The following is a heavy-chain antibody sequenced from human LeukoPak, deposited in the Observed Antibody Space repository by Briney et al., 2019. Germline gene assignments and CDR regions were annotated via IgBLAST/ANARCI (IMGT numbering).Heavy chain of an antibody. D-gene: IGHD3-22*01. J-gene: IGHJ3*02. Sequence: SETLSLSCAVYGGSFSCYYWSWIRQTPGKGLGWIGEINHSGSTNYTPSLKSRVTISVDTSKNQFSLKLSSVTAADTAVYYCARGGDSSAYYLLDAFHIWGQGTMVTVSS. CDR1: GGSFSCYY. CDR2: INHSGST. V-gene: IGHV4-34*01. CDR3: ARGGDSSAYYLLDAFHI.